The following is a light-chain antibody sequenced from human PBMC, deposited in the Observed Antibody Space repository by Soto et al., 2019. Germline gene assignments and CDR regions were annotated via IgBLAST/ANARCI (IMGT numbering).Light chain of an antibody. J-gene: IGKJ1*01. CDR3: QQSYSTPPT. CDR1: QSIRSY. V-gene: IGKV1-39*01. Sequence: DIQMTHSPSSLSASVGGRFNITCRASQSIRSYLNWYQKKTGKAPKLLIYAASSLQSGVPSRLSGSGYGTDLTITISSMQNEDFATYYCQQSYSTPPTFGHGTKVDI. CDR2: AAS.